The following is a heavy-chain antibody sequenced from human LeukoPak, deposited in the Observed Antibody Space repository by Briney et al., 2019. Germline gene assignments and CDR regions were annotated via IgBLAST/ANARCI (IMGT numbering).Heavy chain of an antibody. V-gene: IGHV5-51*01. CDR1: GYSFASYW. CDR2: IYPGDFDT. J-gene: IGHJ6*02. Sequence: GESLQISCNGSGYSFASYWIGWVRQVPGKGLELMGVIYPGDFDTRYSPSFQGQITISADKSTSTAYLQWSSLKVSDTATYYCARSLPGTMVRGYGMDVWGQGTTVTVSS. D-gene: IGHD3-10*01. CDR3: ARSLPGTMVRGYGMDV.